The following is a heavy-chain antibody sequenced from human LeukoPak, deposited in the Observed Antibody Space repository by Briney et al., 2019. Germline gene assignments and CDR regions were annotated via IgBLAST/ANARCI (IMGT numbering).Heavy chain of an antibody. CDR2: INHSGST. CDR3: ARDGEYSNKGGFDY. V-gene: IGHV4-34*01. Sequence: SETLSLTCAVYGGSFSGYYWSWIRQPPGKGLEWIGEINHSGSTNYNPSLKGRVTISVDTSKNQFSLKLSSVTAADTAVYSCARDGEYSNKGGFDYWGQGTLVTVSS. D-gene: IGHD4-11*01. J-gene: IGHJ4*02. CDR1: GGSFSGYY.